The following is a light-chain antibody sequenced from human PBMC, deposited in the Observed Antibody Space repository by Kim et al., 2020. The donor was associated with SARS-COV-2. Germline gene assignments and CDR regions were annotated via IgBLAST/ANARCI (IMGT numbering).Light chain of an antibody. J-gene: IGKJ1*01. Sequence: EIVMTQSQATLSVSPGEGVTLSCRASQSISTNLGWYQQKPGQAPRLLIYTASTRATGIPARFSGSGSGTEFTLTISSLQSEDFAVYCCQQYYDWPLTVGQMTKVDIK. CDR2: TAS. V-gene: IGKV3-15*01. CDR3: QQYYDWPLT. CDR1: QSISTN.